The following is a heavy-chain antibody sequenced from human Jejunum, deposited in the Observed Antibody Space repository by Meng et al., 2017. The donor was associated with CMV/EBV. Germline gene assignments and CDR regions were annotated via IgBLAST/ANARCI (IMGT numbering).Heavy chain of an antibody. D-gene: IGHD2-2*01. Sequence: WVRQVPGQGLEWMGWIDAYNGNTNYAPKFQGRVTLTTDTSTTTAYLELRSLRSDDTAFYYCARDHDSGRVSSDIMVVPASTRLFDYWGQGTLVTVSS. V-gene: IGHV1-18*01. CDR2: IDAYNGNT. J-gene: IGHJ4*02. CDR3: ARDHDSGRVSSDIMVVPASTRLFDY.